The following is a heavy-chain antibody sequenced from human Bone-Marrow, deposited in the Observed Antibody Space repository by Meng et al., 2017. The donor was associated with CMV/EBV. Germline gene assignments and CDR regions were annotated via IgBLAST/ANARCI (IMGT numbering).Heavy chain of an antibody. D-gene: IGHD6-13*01. CDR1: GFTFSSYS. CDR3: TYGIAAAETHY. Sequence: GESLKISCAASGFTFSSYSMNWVRQAPGKGLEWVSSISSSSSYIYYADSVKGRFTISRDNAKNSLYLQMNSLRAEDTAVYYCTYGIAAAETHYWGQGTLVTVSS. V-gene: IGHV3-21*03. J-gene: IGHJ4*02. CDR2: ISSSSSYI.